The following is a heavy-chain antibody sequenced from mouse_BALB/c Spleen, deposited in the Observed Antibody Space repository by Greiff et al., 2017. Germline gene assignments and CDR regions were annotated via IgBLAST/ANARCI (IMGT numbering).Heavy chain of an antibody. CDR3: ARAFLFNAMDY. Sequence: EVHLVESGGGLVQPGGSLRLSCATSGFTFTDYYMSWVRQPPGKALEWLGFIRNKANGYTTEYSASVKGRFTISRDNSQSILYLQMNTLRAEDSATYYCARAFLFNAMDYWGQGTSVTVSS. J-gene: IGHJ4*01. CDR2: IRNKANGYTT. V-gene: IGHV7-3*02. CDR1: GFTFTDYY. D-gene: IGHD6-1*01.